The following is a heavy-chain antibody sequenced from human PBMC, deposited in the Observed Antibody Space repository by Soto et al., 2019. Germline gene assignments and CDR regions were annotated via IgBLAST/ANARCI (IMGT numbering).Heavy chain of an antibody. CDR2: ISGSGGST. D-gene: IGHD3-9*01. V-gene: IGHV3-23*01. J-gene: IGHJ4*02. CDR3: ATNLQYYDILTGYYMDY. CDR1: GFTFSSYA. Sequence: GGSLRLSCAASGFTFSSYAMSWVRQAPGKGLEWVSAISGSGGSTYYADSVKGRFTISRDNSKNTLYLQMNSLRAEDTAVYYCATNLQYYDILTGYYMDYWGQGTLVTVSS.